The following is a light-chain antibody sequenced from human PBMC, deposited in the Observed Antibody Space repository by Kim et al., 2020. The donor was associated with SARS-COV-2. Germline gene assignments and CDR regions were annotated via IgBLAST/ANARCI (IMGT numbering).Light chain of an antibody. CDR3: MQSTQFPWT. V-gene: IGKV2-24*01. J-gene: IGKJ1*01. Sequence: DIVMTKTPLSSPVTLGQPASISCRSSQGLVHSDGDTYLNWLQQRPGQSPRLLIYKISKRFSGVPDRFSGSGAGTDFTLKISRVEAEDVGVYYCMQSTQFPWTFGQGTKVDIK. CDR1: QGLVHSDGDTY. CDR2: KIS.